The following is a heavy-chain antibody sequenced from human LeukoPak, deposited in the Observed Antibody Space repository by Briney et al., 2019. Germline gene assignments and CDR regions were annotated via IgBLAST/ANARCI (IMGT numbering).Heavy chain of an antibody. V-gene: IGHV3-23*01. CDR2: IRGSGDIT. Sequence: GGSLRLSCAASGFTFSSYAMSRVRQAPGKGLEWVSAIRGSGDITYYADSVKGRFTISRDNSKNTLYLQMNSLRAEDTAVYYCAKEESGNWGAPWFDPWGQGTLVTVSS. D-gene: IGHD7-27*01. CDR3: AKEESGNWGAPWFDP. J-gene: IGHJ5*02. CDR1: GFTFSSYA.